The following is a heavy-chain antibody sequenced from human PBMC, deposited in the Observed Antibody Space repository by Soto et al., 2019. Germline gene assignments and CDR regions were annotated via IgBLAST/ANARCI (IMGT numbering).Heavy chain of an antibody. CDR1: GGSISSYY. CDR2: IYYSGST. D-gene: IGHD3-3*01. CDR3: ARHGRYDFWSGRSFDY. J-gene: IGHJ4*02. Sequence: QVQLQESGPGLVKPSETLSLTCTVSGGSISSYYWSWIRQPPGKGLEWIGYIYYSGSTNYNPSLKSRVTISVDTSKNQFSLKLSSVTAADTAVYYCARHGRYDFWSGRSFDYWGQGTLVTVSS. V-gene: IGHV4-59*08.